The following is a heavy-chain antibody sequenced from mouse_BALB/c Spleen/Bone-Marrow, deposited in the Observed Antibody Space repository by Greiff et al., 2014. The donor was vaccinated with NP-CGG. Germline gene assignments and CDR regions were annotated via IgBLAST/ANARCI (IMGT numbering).Heavy chain of an antibody. D-gene: IGHD3-2*02. Sequence: VMLVESGPGLVAPSQSLSITCTVSGFSLTNYDVHWVRQPPGKGLEWLGVIWAGGSTNYNSALMSRLSISKDNSKSQVFLKMISLQTDDTAMYYCARVTSSAVGAMDYWGQGTSVTVSS. CDR1: GFSLTNYD. V-gene: IGHV2-9*02. J-gene: IGHJ4*01. CDR2: IWAGGST. CDR3: ARVTSSAVGAMDY.